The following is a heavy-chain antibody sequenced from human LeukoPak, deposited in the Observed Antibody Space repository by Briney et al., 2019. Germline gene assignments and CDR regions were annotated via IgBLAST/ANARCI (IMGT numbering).Heavy chain of an antibody. D-gene: IGHD3-22*01. CDR2: IYHSGST. CDR3: ARDRYYDSSSGHYGWYFDL. V-gene: IGHV4-4*02. Sequence: PSGTLSLTCAVSGGSISSGNWWSWVRRPPGKGLECIGEIYHSGSTNYNPSLKSRVTISVDKSKNQFSLKLSSVTAADTAVYYCARDRYYDSSSGHYGWYFDLWGRGTLVTVSS. CDR1: GGSISSGNW. J-gene: IGHJ2*01.